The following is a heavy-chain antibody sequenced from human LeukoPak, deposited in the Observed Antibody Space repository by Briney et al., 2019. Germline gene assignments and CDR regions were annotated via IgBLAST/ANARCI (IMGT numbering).Heavy chain of an antibody. CDR3: ASAAVNAFDI. Sequence: GGSLRLSCAASGFTCDDYAMHWVRQAPGNGLEWVSGISSNSGSIGYADSVKGRFTISRDNAKNSLYLQMNSLRAEDTALYYCASAAVNAFDIWGQGTMVTVSS. V-gene: IGHV3-9*01. J-gene: IGHJ3*02. CDR2: ISSNSGSI. D-gene: IGHD6-13*01. CDR1: GFTCDDYA.